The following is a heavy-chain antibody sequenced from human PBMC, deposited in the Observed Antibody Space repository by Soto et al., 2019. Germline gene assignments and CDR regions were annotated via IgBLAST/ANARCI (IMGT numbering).Heavy chain of an antibody. CDR3: ARGGRPEAYYDYGAYTELDY. D-gene: IGHD4-17*01. CDR2: INPNRGGT. Sequence: QVQLVQSGAEVKKPGASVKVSCKASGYTFTGYYMHWVRQAPGQGLEWMGWINPNRGGTNYSQKFQGWVTITRDASIITAYMELSRLRSDDTAVYDCARGGRPEAYYDYGAYTELDYWGQGTLVTVSS. V-gene: IGHV1-2*04. J-gene: IGHJ4*02. CDR1: GYTFTGYY.